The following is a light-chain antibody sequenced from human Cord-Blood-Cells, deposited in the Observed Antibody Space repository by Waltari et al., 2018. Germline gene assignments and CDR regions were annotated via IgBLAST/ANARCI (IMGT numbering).Light chain of an antibody. Sequence: ERVMTQSAATLAVSPGERATSSCRASQSVSRNVVWYQQKTGQAPRLLIYGAYTRATGIPARCSGSGSGTEFTLTISSLQSEDFAVYYCQQYNNWPPYSFGQGTKLEIK. CDR1: QSVSRN. J-gene: IGKJ2*03. V-gene: IGKV3-15*01. CDR3: QQYNNWPPYS. CDR2: GAY.